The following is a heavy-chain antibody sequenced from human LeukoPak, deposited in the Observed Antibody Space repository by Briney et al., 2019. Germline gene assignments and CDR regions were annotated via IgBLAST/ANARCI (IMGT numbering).Heavy chain of an antibody. V-gene: IGHV3-66*01. CDR1: GFTVSSNY. Sequence: GGSLRLSCAASGFTVSSNYMSWARQAPGKGLEWVSVIYSGGSTYYADSVKGRFTISRDNSKNTLYLQMNSLRAEDTAVYYCATAVKVYYYDSSGYYPFDYWGQGTLVTVSS. J-gene: IGHJ4*02. CDR3: ATAVKVYYYDSSGYYPFDY. CDR2: IYSGGST. D-gene: IGHD3-22*01.